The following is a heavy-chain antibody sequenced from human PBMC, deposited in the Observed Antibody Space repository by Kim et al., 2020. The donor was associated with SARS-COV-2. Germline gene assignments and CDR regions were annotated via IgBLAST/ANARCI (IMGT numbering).Heavy chain of an antibody. CDR3: AGEGRKHNWFDP. Sequence: YNPSLKGRVTISIDTAKNQFSLELSSVTAADTAVYYCAGEGRKHNWFDPWGQGTLVTVSS. V-gene: IGHV4-34*01. J-gene: IGHJ5*02.